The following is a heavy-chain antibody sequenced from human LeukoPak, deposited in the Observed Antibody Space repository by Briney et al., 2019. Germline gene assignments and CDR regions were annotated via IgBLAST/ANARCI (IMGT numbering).Heavy chain of an antibody. Sequence: GGSLRLSCAASGFIFSNCGMSWVRQAPGKGLEWVSLISGSGGSTYYADSVKGRFTISRDDSKNTLYLQMNSLRAEDTAVYYCAKDKNYQNYFDYLGQGTLVTVSS. J-gene: IGHJ4*02. CDR2: ISGSGGST. V-gene: IGHV3-23*01. CDR3: AKDKNYQNYFDY. D-gene: IGHD1-7*01. CDR1: GFIFSNCG.